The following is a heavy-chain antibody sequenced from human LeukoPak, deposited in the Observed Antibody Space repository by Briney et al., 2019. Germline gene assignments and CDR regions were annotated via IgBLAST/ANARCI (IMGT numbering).Heavy chain of an antibody. Sequence: GGSRRLSCAASGFTFSSYAMSWVRQAPGKGLEWVSAISGSGGSTYYADSVKGRFTISRDNSKNTLYLQMNSLRAEDTAVYYCAKDKAPDYYGSGTPSPFDYWGQGTLVTVSS. CDR3: AKDKAPDYYGSGTPSPFDY. V-gene: IGHV3-23*01. CDR1: GFTFSSYA. D-gene: IGHD3-10*01. CDR2: ISGSGGST. J-gene: IGHJ4*02.